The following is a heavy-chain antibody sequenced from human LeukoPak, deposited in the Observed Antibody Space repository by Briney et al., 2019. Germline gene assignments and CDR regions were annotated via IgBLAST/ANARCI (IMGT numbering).Heavy chain of an antibody. J-gene: IGHJ3*02. D-gene: IGHD3-9*01. Sequence: GASVKVSCKASGYTFTNYYMHWVRQAPGQGLEWMRWINPNSGGTKYAQKFQGRVTLTRDTSINTAYMELSRLISDDTAVYYCAGNYKILTGYYDDDGFDIWGQGTKVTVSS. CDR1: GYTFTNYY. V-gene: IGHV1-2*02. CDR2: INPNSGGT. CDR3: AGNYKILTGYYDDDGFDI.